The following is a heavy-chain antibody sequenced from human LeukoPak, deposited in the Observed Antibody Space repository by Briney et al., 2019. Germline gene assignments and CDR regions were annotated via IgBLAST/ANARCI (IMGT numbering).Heavy chain of an antibody. Sequence: SETLSLTCTVSGGSISSYYWSWIRQPPGKGLEWIGYIYYSGSTNYNPSVKSRVTISVDTSKNQFSLKLSSVTAADTAVYYCARGYSYGWRYFDYWGQGTLVTVSS. V-gene: IGHV4-59*08. J-gene: IGHJ4*02. D-gene: IGHD5-18*01. CDR3: ARGYSYGWRYFDY. CDR1: GGSISSYY. CDR2: IYYSGST.